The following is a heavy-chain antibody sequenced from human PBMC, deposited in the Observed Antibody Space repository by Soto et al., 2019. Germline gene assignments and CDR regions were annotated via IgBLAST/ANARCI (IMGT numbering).Heavy chain of an antibody. Sequence: SVKVSCKASGGTFSSYAISWVRQAPGQGLEWMGGIIPIFGTANYAQKFQGRVTITADESTSTAYMELSSLRSEDTAVYYCARDSYYYDSSGYYYPAHEPFDYWGQGTLVTVSS. CDR2: IIPIFGTA. J-gene: IGHJ4*02. D-gene: IGHD3-22*01. V-gene: IGHV1-69*13. CDR1: GGTFSSYA. CDR3: ARDSYYYDSSGYYYPAHEPFDY.